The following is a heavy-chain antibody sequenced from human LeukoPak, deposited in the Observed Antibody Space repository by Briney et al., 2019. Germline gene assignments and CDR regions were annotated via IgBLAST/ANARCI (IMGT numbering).Heavy chain of an antibody. V-gene: IGHV3-13*04. CDR2: IGTAGDT. CDR3: ARGALGFDY. CDR1: GFTFSSYD. Sequence: GGSLRLSCAASGFTFSSYDIQWVRQATGKGLEWVSSIGTAGDTYYAGSVKGRFTLSRENAKKSSYLQMNNLGAGDTAVYYCARGALGFDYWGQGTLATVSS. J-gene: IGHJ4*02.